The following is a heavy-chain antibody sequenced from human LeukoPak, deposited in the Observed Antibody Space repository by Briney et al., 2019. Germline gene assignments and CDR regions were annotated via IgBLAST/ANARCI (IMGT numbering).Heavy chain of an antibody. CDR1: DGSISGYY. CDR3: ARLISGVGYFDY. D-gene: IGHD3-10*01. CDR2: IHYSGST. Sequence: SETLSLTCTVSDGSISGYYWSWIRQPPGKALEWIGYIHYSGSTNYNPSLKSRVTISVDTSKNHFSLKLSSVTAADTAAYYCARLISGVGYFDYWGQGTLVTASS. V-gene: IGHV4-59*08. J-gene: IGHJ4*02.